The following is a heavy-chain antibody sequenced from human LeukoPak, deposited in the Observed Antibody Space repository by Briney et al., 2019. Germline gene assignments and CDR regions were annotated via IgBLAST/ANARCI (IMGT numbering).Heavy chain of an antibody. Sequence: PGRSLRFSCAASGFSLSGYGMHWVRQAPGKGLEWVAVISYDGSKKYYADSVKGRFTISRDNPKNTQYLEMNSLKAEDTAVYYCARVRAAHYYDYWGQGTLVTVSS. CDR3: ARVRAAHYYDY. V-gene: IGHV3-30-3*01. D-gene: IGHD6-6*01. J-gene: IGHJ4*02. CDR1: GFSLSGYG. CDR2: ISYDGSKK.